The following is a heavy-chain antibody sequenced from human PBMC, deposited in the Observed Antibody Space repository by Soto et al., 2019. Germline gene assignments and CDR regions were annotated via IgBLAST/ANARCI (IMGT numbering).Heavy chain of an antibody. J-gene: IGHJ6*03. CDR3: ARDKGEDYDILTGYYMDV. V-gene: IGHV4-31*03. CDR2: MYDSGST. D-gene: IGHD3-9*01. CDR1: GGSISSGGYY. Sequence: QVQLQESGPGLVKPSQTLSLTCTVSGGSISSGGYYWSWIRQHPGKGLEWIGYMYDSGSTYYNPSLKSRVTISGDTSKDQCALKLSSVTAADTAVYYCARDKGEDYDILTGYYMDVWGKGTTVTVSS.